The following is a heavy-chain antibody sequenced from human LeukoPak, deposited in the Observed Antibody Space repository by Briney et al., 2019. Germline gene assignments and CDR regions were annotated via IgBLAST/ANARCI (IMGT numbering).Heavy chain of an antibody. CDR3: ARDYYYDSSGYDY. CDR1: GFTISSNY. D-gene: IGHD3-22*01. CDR2: ISSSGSTI. V-gene: IGHV3-48*03. J-gene: IGHJ4*02. Sequence: PGGTLRLSCAASGFTISSNYMNWVRQAPGKGLEGVSYISSSGSTIYYAHSANRRIPISRDNATHSLYLQMNSLRAEDTAVYYCARDYYYDSSGYDYGGKGTLGPVS.